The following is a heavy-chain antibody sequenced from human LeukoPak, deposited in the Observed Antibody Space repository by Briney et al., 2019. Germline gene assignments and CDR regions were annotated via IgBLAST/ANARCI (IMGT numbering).Heavy chain of an antibody. Sequence: PGGSLRLSCAASGFTLSSYAMQWVRQAPGKGLEYVSAISSNGGSTYYANSVKGRFTISRDNSKNTLYLQMGSLRAEDMAVSYRARVRPTHYYYYMDVWGKGTTVTVSS. CDR2: ISSNGGST. CDR1: GFTLSSYA. CDR3: ARVRPTHYYYYMDV. J-gene: IGHJ6*03. V-gene: IGHV3-64*01.